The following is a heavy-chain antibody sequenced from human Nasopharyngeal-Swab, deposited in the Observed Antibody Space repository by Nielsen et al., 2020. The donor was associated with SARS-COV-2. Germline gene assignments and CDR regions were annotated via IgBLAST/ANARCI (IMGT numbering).Heavy chain of an antibody. CDR3: ARSSSSSASWNEELDY. D-gene: IGHD6-6*01. V-gene: IGHV3-53*01. CDR2: IYSGGST. Sequence: VRQAPGKGLEWVSVIYSGGSTYYADSVKGRFTISRDNSKNTLYLQMNSLRAEDTAVYYCARSSSSSASWNEELDYWGQGPLVPVSS. J-gene: IGHJ4*02.